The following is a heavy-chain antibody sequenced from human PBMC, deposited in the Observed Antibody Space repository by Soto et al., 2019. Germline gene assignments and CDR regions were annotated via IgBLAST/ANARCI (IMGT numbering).Heavy chain of an antibody. D-gene: IGHD3-16*01. CDR2: MNPNSGNT. CDR3: ARERGRGGANY. Sequence: QVQLVQSGAEVKKPGASVKVSCKASGYTFTSYDINWVRQATGQGLEWMGWMNPNSGNTGYAQKFQGRATMPRNTSIPTVYMKLTSLTSEATPGYYCARERGRGGANYWGQGTLVTVCS. V-gene: IGHV1-8*01. CDR1: GYTFTSYD. J-gene: IGHJ4*02.